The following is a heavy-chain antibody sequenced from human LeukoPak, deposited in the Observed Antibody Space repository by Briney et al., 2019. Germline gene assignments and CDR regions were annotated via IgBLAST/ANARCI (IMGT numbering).Heavy chain of an antibody. V-gene: IGHV4-59*01. CDR2: IYYSGGT. J-gene: IGHJ4*02. Sequence: SETLSLTCTVSGDSISSYYWSWIRQPPGKGLEWIGYIYYSGGTNYNPSLKSRVTISVDTSKNQFSLKLSSVTAADTAVYYCARGVGYSSGWFLFDYWGQGTLVTVSS. CDR1: GDSISSYY. CDR3: ARGVGYSSGWFLFDY. D-gene: IGHD6-19*01.